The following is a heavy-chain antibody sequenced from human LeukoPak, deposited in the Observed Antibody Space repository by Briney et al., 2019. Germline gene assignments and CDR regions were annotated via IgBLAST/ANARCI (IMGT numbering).Heavy chain of an antibody. CDR2: IQYDGSTK. CDR1: GFTFRSYG. D-gene: IGHD1-26*01. CDR3: AKDIISLLDY. Sequence: GGSLRLSCAASGFTFRSYGMHWVRQAPGKGLEWLAFIQYDGSTKYYTDSVKGRFTVSRDNSKKTLYLHMNSLRADDTAVYYCAKDIISLLDYWGQGTLVTVSS. V-gene: IGHV3-30*02. J-gene: IGHJ4*02.